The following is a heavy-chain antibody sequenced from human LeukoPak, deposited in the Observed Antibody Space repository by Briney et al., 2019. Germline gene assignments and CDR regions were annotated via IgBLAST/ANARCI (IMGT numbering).Heavy chain of an antibody. V-gene: IGHV3-30*02. CDR3: AKGKIPPGGFHFDY. CDR2: IRSDGISK. J-gene: IGHJ4*02. D-gene: IGHD5-12*01. Sequence: GGSLRLSCAASGFTFSSFGIHWVRQAPGKGLEWVAFIRSDGISKYYVDSVKGRFTISRDNSKSTLYLQVNSLGAEDTAVYYCAKGKIPPGGFHFDYWGQGTLVTVSS. CDR1: GFTFSSFG.